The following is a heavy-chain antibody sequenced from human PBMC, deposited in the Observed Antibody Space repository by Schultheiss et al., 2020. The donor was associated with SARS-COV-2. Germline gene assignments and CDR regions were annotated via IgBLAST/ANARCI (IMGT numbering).Heavy chain of an antibody. J-gene: IGHJ6*02. V-gene: IGHV4-39*07. CDR1: GGSISSSSYY. D-gene: IGHD3-3*01. CDR2: IYYSGST. Sequence: SETLSLTCTVSGGSISSSSYYWGWIRQPPGKGLEWIGSIYYSGSTYYNPSLKSRVTISVDTSKNQFSLKLSSVTAADTAVYYCARERAGAITIFGVVTRYGMDVWGQGTTVTVSS. CDR3: ARERAGAITIFGVVTRYGMDV.